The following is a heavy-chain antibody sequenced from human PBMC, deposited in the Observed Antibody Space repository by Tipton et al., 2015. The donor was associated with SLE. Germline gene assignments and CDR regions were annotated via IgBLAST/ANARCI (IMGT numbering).Heavy chain of an antibody. CDR3: ARRPRGLAIDY. CDR1: GGSISSGGHY. V-gene: IGHV4-31*03. D-gene: IGHD5-12*01. CDR2: IYYTGST. J-gene: IGHJ4*02. Sequence: TLSLTCSVSGGSISSGGHYWNWIRQHPGKGLEWIGNIYYTGSTYYNPSLKSRVTISLNRSQNQFSLKVNSVTAADTAMYYCARRPRGLAIDYWGQGTLVTVSS.